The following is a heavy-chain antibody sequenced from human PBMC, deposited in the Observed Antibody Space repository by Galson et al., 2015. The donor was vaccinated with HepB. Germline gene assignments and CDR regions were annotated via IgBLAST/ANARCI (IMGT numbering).Heavy chain of an antibody. D-gene: IGHD1-26*01. Sequence: QSGAEVKKPGESLKISCKGSGYIFSNYWIVWVRQMPGKGLEFMGIIYPGDSDTKYSPSFQGQVTISADKSTSTAYLQRSSLKASDTAMYYCAKMSVGCFDYWGLGTLVTVSS. J-gene: IGHJ4*02. CDR2: IYPGDSDT. CDR1: GYIFSNYW. V-gene: IGHV5-51*01. CDR3: AKMSVGCFDY.